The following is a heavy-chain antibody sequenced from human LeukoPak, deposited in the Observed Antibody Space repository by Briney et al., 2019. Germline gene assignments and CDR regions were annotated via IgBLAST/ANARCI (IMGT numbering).Heavy chain of an antibody. J-gene: IGHJ5*02. Sequence: PSETLSLTCAVSGGSISSGSYYWSWIRQPAGKGLEWIGRVYSSGSTDYNPSLKSRLSISVDTSKIQFSLRLSSVTVADTAVYYCARTPLRGATFFTSYPNWFDTWGQGTLVTVSS. CDR3: ARTPLRGATFFTSYPNWFDT. CDR2: VYSSGST. CDR1: GGSISSGSYY. V-gene: IGHV4-61*02. D-gene: IGHD3-10*01.